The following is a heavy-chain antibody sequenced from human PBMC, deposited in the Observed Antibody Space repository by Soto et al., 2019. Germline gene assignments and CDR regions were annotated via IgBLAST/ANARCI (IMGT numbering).Heavy chain of an antibody. CDR2: IYWDDDK. V-gene: IGHV2-5*02. CDR1: GFSLTTSGVG. D-gene: IGHD3-3*01. J-gene: IGHJ4*02. Sequence: QITLNESGPTQVKPRQTLTLTCTFSGFSLTTSGVGVGWIRQSPGKAPEWLALIYWDDDKRYSPSLKSRLTITKDTSKNQVVLTMADLYPADTATYYCAHRVLRTVFGLVTTTAIYFDFWGQGTPFAFSS. CDR3: AHRVLRTVFGLVTTTAIYFDF.